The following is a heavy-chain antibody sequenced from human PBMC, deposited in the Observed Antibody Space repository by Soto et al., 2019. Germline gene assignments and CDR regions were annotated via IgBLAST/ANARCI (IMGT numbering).Heavy chain of an antibody. CDR1: GGTVSSFA. CDR2: IVPILGTA. Sequence: QVQLVQSGAEVKKPGSSVRVSCKASGGTVSSFAISWVRQAPGQGLEWMGGIVPILGTAYYAQNFQGRVTITADESTNTAFMELTGLRSEDTAVYYCARGGYFDSSNYLAYWGLGTLVTVSS. CDR3: ARGGYFDSSNYLAY. V-gene: IGHV1-69*01. D-gene: IGHD3-22*01. J-gene: IGHJ4*02.